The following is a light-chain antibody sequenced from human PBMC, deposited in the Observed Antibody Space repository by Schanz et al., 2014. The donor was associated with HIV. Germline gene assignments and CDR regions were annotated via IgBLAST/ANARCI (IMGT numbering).Light chain of an antibody. J-gene: IGKJ2*01. Sequence: DIQMTQSPSSLSASVGDRVTVTCRASQGISTYLNWYQQKPGKAPKLLIYAASTLQSGVPSRFSGSGSGTDFTLTISSLQPEEFATYYCQQSYSFPYTFGQGTKLEIK. CDR2: AAS. CDR1: QGISTY. CDR3: QQSYSFPYT. V-gene: IGKV1-39*01.